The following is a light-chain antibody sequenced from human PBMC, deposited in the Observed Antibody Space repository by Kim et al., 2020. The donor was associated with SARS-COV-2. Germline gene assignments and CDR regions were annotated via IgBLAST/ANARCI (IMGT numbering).Light chain of an antibody. CDR2: GVN. J-gene: IGLJ3*02. CDR1: SSDIGAYNY. Sequence: QSALTQPASVSGSPGHSITISCTGASSDIGAYNYVSWYQQHPGKAPKLIIYGVNIRPSGVSDHFFGSSSGNTASLTIYRMQPEDEADYYCASYTTTNSWVFGGGTKVTVL. V-gene: IGLV2-14*03. CDR3: ASYTTTNSWV.